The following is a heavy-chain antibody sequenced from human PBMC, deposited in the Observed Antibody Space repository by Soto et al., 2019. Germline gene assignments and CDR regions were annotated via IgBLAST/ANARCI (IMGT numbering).Heavy chain of an antibody. CDR2: ISNDGGKK. V-gene: IGHV3-30*03. J-gene: IGHJ6*02. D-gene: IGHD2-21*01. CDR1: GFPFSSYG. CDR3: ADPGSTDLDV. Sequence: SLRLSCAASGFPFSSYGMHWVRQAPGKGLEWVAVISNDGGKKYYSASVKGRFTISRDNSKNMLYLQMNNLRDEDTAVYYCADPGSTDLDVWGQGTTVTVSS.